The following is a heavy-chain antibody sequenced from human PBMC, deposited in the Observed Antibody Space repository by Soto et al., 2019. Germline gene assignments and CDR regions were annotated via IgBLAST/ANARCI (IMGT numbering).Heavy chain of an antibody. CDR1: AFTFSIYA. D-gene: IGHD5-18*01. J-gene: IGHJ1*01. CDR3: AREGGYSYGYGSWN. V-gene: IGHV3-23*01. CDR2: VSGSGDST. Sequence: GESLKISCAASAFTFSIYAMSWVRQAPGKGLEWVSAVSGSGDSTYYADSVKGRFTISRDNSKNTLYLQMNSLRAEDTAVYYWAREGGYSYGYGSWNGGQAPLVPVSS.